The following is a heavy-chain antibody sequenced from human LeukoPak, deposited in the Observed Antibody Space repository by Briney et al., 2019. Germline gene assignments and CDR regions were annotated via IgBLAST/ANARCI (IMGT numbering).Heavy chain of an antibody. D-gene: IGHD3-3*01. V-gene: IGHV4-39*01. Sequence: SETLPLTCTVSGGSISSSSYYWGWIRQPPGKGLEWIGSIYYSGSTYYNPSLKSRVTISVDTSKNQFSLKLSSVTAADTAVYYCARLEEGYDFWSGYYIPNWFDPWGQGTLVTVSS. CDR3: ARLEEGYDFWSGYYIPNWFDP. J-gene: IGHJ5*02. CDR2: IYYSGST. CDR1: GGSISSSSYY.